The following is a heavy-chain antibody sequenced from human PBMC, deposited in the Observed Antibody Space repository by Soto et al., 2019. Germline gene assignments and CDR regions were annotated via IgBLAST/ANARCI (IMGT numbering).Heavy chain of an antibody. CDR1: GGSFSGYY. CDR3: GTGGSTVGDNLTWFDP. Sequence: PSETLSLTCAVYGGSFSGYYWSWIRQPPGKGLEWIGEINHSGSTNYNPSLKSRVTISVDTSKNQFSLKLSSVTAADTAVYYCGTGGSTVGDNLTWFDPWGQGTLVTVSS. J-gene: IGHJ5*02. D-gene: IGHD2-2*01. V-gene: IGHV4-34*01. CDR2: INHSGST.